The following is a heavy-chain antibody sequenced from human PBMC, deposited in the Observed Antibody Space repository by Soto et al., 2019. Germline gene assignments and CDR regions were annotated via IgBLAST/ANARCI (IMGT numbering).Heavy chain of an antibody. CDR2: FDPEDGET. Sequence: ASVKVSCKVSGYTVTELSMHWVRQAPGKGLEWMGGFDPEDGETIYAQKFQGRVTMTEDTSTDTAYMELSSLRSEDTAVYYCATNTFCSGGSCLLYWGQGTLVTVSS. CDR1: GYTVTELS. V-gene: IGHV1-24*01. J-gene: IGHJ4*02. D-gene: IGHD2-15*01. CDR3: ATNTFCSGGSCLLY.